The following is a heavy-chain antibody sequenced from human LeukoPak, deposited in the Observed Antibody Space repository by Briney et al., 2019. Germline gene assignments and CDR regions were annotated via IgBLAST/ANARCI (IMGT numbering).Heavy chain of an antibody. Sequence: GGSLRLSCAASGFTFSGFAMTWVRQAPGKGLEWVAVISYDGSNKYYADSVKGRFTISRDNSKNTLYLQMNSLRAEDTAVYYCARGEMVRGVIIRYYYYGMDVWGQGTTVTVSS. CDR3: ARGEMVRGVIIRYYYYGMDV. CDR1: GFTFSGFA. V-gene: IGHV3-30-3*01. D-gene: IGHD3-10*01. J-gene: IGHJ6*02. CDR2: ISYDGSNK.